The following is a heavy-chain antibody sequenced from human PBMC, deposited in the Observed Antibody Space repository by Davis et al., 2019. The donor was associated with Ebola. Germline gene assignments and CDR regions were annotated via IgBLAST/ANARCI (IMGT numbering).Heavy chain of an antibody. V-gene: IGHV4-59*01. D-gene: IGHD2-2*01. CDR2: IYYSGST. J-gene: IGHJ4*02. CDR3: ARERVSVVPADNTMYYFDY. Sequence: PSETLSLTCAVYGGSFSGYYWSWIRQPPGKGLEWIGYIYYSGSTNYNPSLKSRVTISVDTSKNQFSLKLSSVTAADTAVYYCARERVSVVPADNTMYYFDYWGQGTLVTVSS. CDR1: GGSFSGYY.